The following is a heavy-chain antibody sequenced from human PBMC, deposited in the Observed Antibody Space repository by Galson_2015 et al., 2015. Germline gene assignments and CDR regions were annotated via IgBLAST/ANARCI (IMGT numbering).Heavy chain of an antibody. V-gene: IGHV3-74*01. D-gene: IGHD1-26*01. CDR1: GFTFSSYW. Sequence: SLRLSCAASGFTFSSYWMHWVRQAPGKGLVWVSRVNNDGSTTNYAESVKGRFTISRDNAKNTLYLQMNSLRGEDTAEYYCTRDVGATIWGQGTLVTVSS. CDR3: TRDVGATI. J-gene: IGHJ4*02. CDR2: VNNDGSTT.